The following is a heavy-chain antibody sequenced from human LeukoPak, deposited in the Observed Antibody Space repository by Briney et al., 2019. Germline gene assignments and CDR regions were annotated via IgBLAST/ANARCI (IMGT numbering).Heavy chain of an antibody. CDR2: ISSDSSTI. CDR3: AKNDFFDY. V-gene: IGHV3-48*01. J-gene: IGHJ4*02. CDR1: GFTFSNYN. Sequence: TGGSLRLSCAASGFTFSNYNMNWVRQAPGKGLEWVSYISSDSSTINHGDSVKGRFTISRDNAKNSLYLQMNSLRAGDTAVYYCAKNDFFDYWGQGTLVTVSS. D-gene: IGHD1-1*01.